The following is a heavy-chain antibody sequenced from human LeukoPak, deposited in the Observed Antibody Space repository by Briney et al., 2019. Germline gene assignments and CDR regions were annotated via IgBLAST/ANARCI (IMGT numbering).Heavy chain of an antibody. D-gene: IGHD3-22*01. V-gene: IGHV3-48*01. Sequence: GGSLRLSCVGSGFTFSSYHMNRVRQAPGKGLEWVSYISSSSSTIYYADSVKGRFTISRDNAKNSLYLKTNSLRAEDTAVYYCARAQYYSDSTGYYYLHYWGQGTLVTVSS. CDR2: ISSSSSTI. CDR1: GFTFSSYH. J-gene: IGHJ4*02. CDR3: ARAQYYSDSTGYYYLHY.